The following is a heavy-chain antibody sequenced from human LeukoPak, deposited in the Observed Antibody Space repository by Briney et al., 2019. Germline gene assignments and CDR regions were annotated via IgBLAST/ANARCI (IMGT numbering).Heavy chain of an antibody. D-gene: IGHD5-12*01. CDR2: TYYRSKWYN. CDR1: GDSVSSNSAA. J-gene: IGHJ4*02. V-gene: IGHV6-1*01. Sequence: SPTLSLTFAISGDSVSSNSAAWNWLRQSPSRGLEWLGRTYYRSKWYNDYAVSVKSRITINPDTSKNQFSLQLNSVTPEDTAVYYCARVGLFSGYDSPFDYWGQGTLVTVSS. CDR3: ARVGLFSGYDSPFDY.